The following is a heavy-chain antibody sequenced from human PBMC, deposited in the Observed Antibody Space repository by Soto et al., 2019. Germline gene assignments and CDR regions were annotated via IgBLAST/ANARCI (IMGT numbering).Heavy chain of an antibody. Sequence: PGGSLRLSCAASGFTFGGSAMHWVRQASGKGLEWVGHIRSKTNSYATAYAESVKGRFTISRDDSTNTAYLQMNSLKTEDTAVYFCTRQTDAVQWLVVPTDYNFDYWGQGTLVTVSS. V-gene: IGHV3-73*01. CDR1: GFTFGGSA. CDR3: TRQTDAVQWLVVPTDYNFDY. D-gene: IGHD6-19*01. J-gene: IGHJ4*02. CDR2: IRSKTNSYAT.